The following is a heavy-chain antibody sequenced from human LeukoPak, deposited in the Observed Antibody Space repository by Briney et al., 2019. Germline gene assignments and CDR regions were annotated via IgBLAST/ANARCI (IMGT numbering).Heavy chain of an antibody. V-gene: IGHV3-7*01. Sequence: GGSLRPSCAASGFTFSSYWMSWVRQAPGKGLEWVANIKQDGSDKYYVDSVKGRFTISRDNAKNSLYLQMNSLRAEDTAVYYCAREYCSTTSCYGATYDWGQGTLVTVSS. CDR3: AREYCSTTSCYGATYD. CDR2: IKQDGSDK. D-gene: IGHD2-2*01. CDR1: GFTFSSYW. J-gene: IGHJ4*02.